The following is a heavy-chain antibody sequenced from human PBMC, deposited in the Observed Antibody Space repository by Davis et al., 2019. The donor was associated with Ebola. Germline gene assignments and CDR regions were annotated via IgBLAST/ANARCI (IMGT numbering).Heavy chain of an antibody. CDR1: GYIFNRYY. J-gene: IGHJ4*02. D-gene: IGHD6-19*01. V-gene: IGHV1-46*02. Sequence: AASVKVSCKASGYIFNRYYIHWVRQAPGQGLEWMGRIIPILGIANYAQKFQGRVTMTRDTSTSTVYMELSSLRSEDTAVYYCARDVRQWLALYYFDYWGQGTLVTVSS. CDR2: IIPILGIA. CDR3: ARDVRQWLALYYFDY.